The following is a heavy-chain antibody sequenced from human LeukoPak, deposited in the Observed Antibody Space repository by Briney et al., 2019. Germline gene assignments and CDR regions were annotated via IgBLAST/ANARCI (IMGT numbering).Heavy chain of an antibody. D-gene: IGHD6-6*01. J-gene: IGHJ5*02. V-gene: IGHV3-21*01. CDR1: GFTFSSYS. CDR2: ISSSSSYI. CDR3: ARDGEYSSSEWWFDP. Sequence: PGGSLRLSCTASGFTFSSYSMNWVRQAPGKGLEWVSSISSSSSYIYYADSVKGRFTISRDNAKNSLYLQMNSLRAEDTAVYYCARDGEYSSSEWWFDPWGQGTLVTVSS.